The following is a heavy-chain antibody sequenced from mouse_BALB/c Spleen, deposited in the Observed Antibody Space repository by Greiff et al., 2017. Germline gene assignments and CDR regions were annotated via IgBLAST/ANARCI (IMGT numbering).Heavy chain of an antibody. CDR1: GFTFSSYT. V-gene: IGHV5-6-4*01. CDR2: ISSGGSYT. J-gene: IGHJ2*01. Sequence: EVKLVESGGGLVKPGGSLKLSCAASGFTFSSYTMSWVRQTPEKRLEWVATISSGGSYTYYPDSVKGRFTISRDNATNTLYLQMSRLTSEDTAIYYCTRDHYYGYYFDYWGQGTTLTVSA. CDR3: TRDHYYGYYFDY. D-gene: IGHD1-2*01.